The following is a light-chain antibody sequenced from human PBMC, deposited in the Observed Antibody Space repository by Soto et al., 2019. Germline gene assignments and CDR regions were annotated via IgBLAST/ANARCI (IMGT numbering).Light chain of an antibody. CDR3: QQYGTSPRGA. V-gene: IGKV3-20*01. CDR1: QSVSSTF. Sequence: DIVLTQSPGTLSLSPGERATLSCRASQSVSSTFFAWYQQKPGQAPGLLMFGASNRATGIPDRFSGSGSGTDFTLTISRLEPEDLAMYYCQQYGTSPRGAFGQGTKVDIK. J-gene: IGKJ1*01. CDR2: GAS.